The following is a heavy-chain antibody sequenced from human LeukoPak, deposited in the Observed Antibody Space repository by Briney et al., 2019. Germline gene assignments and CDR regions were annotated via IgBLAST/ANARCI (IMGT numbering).Heavy chain of an antibody. CDR1: GFTFSSYS. D-gene: IGHD6-13*01. CDR3: ARVAEAAAFDY. V-gene: IGHV3-21*01. Sequence: GGSLRLSCAASGFTFSSYSMNWVRQAPGKGLEWVSSISSSGRYTYYSDSVKGRFTISRDNAKNSLYLQMNSPRAEDTAVYYCARVAEAAAFDYWGQGTLVTVSS. CDR2: ISSSGRYT. J-gene: IGHJ4*02.